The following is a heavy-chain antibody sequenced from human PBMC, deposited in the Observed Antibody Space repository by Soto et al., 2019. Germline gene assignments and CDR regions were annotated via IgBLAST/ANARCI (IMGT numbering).Heavy chain of an antibody. D-gene: IGHD3-10*01. CDR2: ISYDGSNK. Sequence: PGGSLRLSCAASGFTFSSYGMHWVRQAPGKGLEWVAVISYDGSNKYYADSVKGRFTISRDNSKNTLYLQMNSLRAEDTAVYYCAKGDYGSWGNWLDPWGQGTLVTVSS. V-gene: IGHV3-30*18. CDR3: AKGDYGSWGNWLDP. CDR1: GFTFSSYG. J-gene: IGHJ5*02.